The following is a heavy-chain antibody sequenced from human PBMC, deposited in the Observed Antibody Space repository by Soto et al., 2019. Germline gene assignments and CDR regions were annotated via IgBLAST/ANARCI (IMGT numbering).Heavy chain of an antibody. CDR1: GFSLSNPRMG. CDR2: MFSNEET. CDR3: ARIHPRMLTCGGVILFDY. Sequence: QVTLKESGPVLVKPKETLTLTCTVSGFSLSNPRMGVSWIRQPPGKALEGLAHMFSNEETSYSTSLKTRLTSSKDTSKSQVVLTMTSMDPVDTATYFCARIHPRMLTCGGVILFDYWGQGTLVTVSS. D-gene: IGHD3-16*01. J-gene: IGHJ4*02. V-gene: IGHV2-26*01.